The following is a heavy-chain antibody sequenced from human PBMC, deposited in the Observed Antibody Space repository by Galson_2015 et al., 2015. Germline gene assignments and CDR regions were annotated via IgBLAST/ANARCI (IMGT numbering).Heavy chain of an antibody. CDR3: ARVALAFCGGDCYFQH. CDR1: GYTFTSYY. V-gene: IGHV1-46*01. CDR2: INPIGGST. Sequence: SVKVSCKASGYTFTSYYMHWVRQAPGQGLEWMGIINPIGGSTSYAQKFQGRVTMTRETSTSTVYMELSRLRSEDTAVYYCARVALAFCGGDCYFQHCGQGTLVTVSS. J-gene: IGHJ1*01. D-gene: IGHD2-21*01.